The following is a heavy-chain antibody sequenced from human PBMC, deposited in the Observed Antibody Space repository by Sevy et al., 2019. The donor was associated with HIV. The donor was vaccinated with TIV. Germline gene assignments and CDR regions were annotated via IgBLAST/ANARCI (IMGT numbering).Heavy chain of an antibody. D-gene: IGHD6-13*01. CDR2: ISYDGSNK. V-gene: IGHV3-30*18. CDR1: GFTFSSYG. Sequence: GGSLRLSCAASGFTFSSYGMHWVRQAPGKGLEWVAVISYDGSNKYYADSVKGRFTISRDNSKNTLYLQMNSLRAEDTAVYYCAKDYSGSWTHFDYWGQGTLVTVSS. CDR3: AKDYSGSWTHFDY. J-gene: IGHJ4*02.